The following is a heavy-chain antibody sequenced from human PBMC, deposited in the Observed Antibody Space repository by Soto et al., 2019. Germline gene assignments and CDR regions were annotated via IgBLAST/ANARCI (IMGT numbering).Heavy chain of an antibody. Sequence: PGGSLRLSCAASGFTFSNYAMSWVRQAPGKGLEWVSAISGSGGSTYYADSVKGRFTISRGNSKNTLYLQMNSLRAEDTAVYYCAKGGRDINCSGGSCYSVYYYMDVWGKGTTVTVSS. CDR3: AKGGRDINCSGGSCYSVYYYMDV. CDR1: GFTFSNYA. J-gene: IGHJ6*03. CDR2: ISGSGGST. D-gene: IGHD2-15*01. V-gene: IGHV3-23*01.